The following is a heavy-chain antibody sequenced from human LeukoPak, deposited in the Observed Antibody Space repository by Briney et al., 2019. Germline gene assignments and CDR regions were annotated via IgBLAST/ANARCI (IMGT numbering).Heavy chain of an antibody. CDR1: GFTVSNNY. Sequence: GGSLRLSCAASGFTVSNNYMSWVRQAPGKGLEWVSVIYSGGSTYYADSVKGRFTISRDNAKNSLYLQMNSLRAEDTAVYYCARVPQWLVAFWGQGTLVTVSS. D-gene: IGHD6-19*01. CDR3: ARVPQWLVAF. CDR2: IYSGGST. J-gene: IGHJ4*02. V-gene: IGHV3-66*01.